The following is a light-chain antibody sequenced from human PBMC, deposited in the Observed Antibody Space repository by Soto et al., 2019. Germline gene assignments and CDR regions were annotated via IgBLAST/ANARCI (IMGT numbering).Light chain of an antibody. CDR3: SSHAGSRMVI. CDR1: SSDVGKYNL. Sequence: QSVLTQPASVSGSPGRSITISCTGTSSDVGKYNLVSWYQQYPGKAPKLMIYEDTKRPSGVSNRFSGSKSGNTASLTVSGLQAEDEADYFCSSHAGSRMVIFGGGTQLTVL. CDR2: EDT. V-gene: IGLV2-23*01. J-gene: IGLJ7*01.